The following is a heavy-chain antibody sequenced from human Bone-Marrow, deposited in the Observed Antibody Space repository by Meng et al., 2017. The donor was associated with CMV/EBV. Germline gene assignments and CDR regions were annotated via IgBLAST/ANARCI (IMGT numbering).Heavy chain of an antibody. J-gene: IGHJ3*02. CDR3: ARDLDYGGNRAMGAFDI. CDR2: ITFSSNYI. Sequence: SCKASGFTFSSYSMNWVRQAPGKGLEWVSSITFSSNYIYYADSVKGRFTISRDNAKNSLYLQMNSLRAEDTAVYFCARDLDYGGNRAMGAFDIWGQGTMVTVSS. V-gene: IGHV3-21*01. CDR1: GFTFSSYS. D-gene: IGHD4-23*01.